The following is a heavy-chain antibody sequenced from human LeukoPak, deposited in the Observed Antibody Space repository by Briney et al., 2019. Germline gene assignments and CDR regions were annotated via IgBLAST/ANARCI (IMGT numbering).Heavy chain of an antibody. CDR1: GFTFSSYS. CDR3: ARSYSSGGNGDY. D-gene: IGHD6-19*01. J-gene: IGHJ4*02. Sequence: GGSLRLSCAASGFTFSSYSMSWVRQAPGKGLEWVSSISTSSSYKYYADSVKGRFTVSRDNAKNSLFLQMNSLRAEDTAVYYCARSYSSGGNGDYWGQGTQVTVSS. CDR2: ISTSSSYK. V-gene: IGHV3-21*06.